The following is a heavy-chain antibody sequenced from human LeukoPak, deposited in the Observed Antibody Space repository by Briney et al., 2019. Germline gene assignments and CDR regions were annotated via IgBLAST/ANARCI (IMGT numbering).Heavy chain of an antibody. D-gene: IGHD3-3*01. CDR3: ARWEWSGGYFDY. J-gene: IGHJ4*02. CDR1: GGSISSSSYY. Sequence: SETLPLTCTVSGGSISSSSYYWGWIRQPPGKGLEWIGSIYYSGSTYYNPSLKSRVTISVDTSKNQFSLKLSSVTAADTAVYYCARWEWSGGYFDYWGQGTLVTVSS. V-gene: IGHV4-39*07. CDR2: IYYSGST.